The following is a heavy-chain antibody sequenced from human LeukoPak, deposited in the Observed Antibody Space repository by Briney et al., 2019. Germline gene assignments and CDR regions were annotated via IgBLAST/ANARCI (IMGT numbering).Heavy chain of an antibody. D-gene: IGHD4-17*01. V-gene: IGHV4-34*01. CDR3: ARSWGETTVTTFDY. CDR1: GGSFSGYY. CDR2: INHSGST. Sequence: PSETLSLTCAVYGGSFSGYYCSWIRQPPGKGLEWIGEINHSGSTNYNPSLKSRVTISVDTSKNQFSLKLSSVTAADTAVYYCARSWGETTVTTFDYWGQGTLVTVSS. J-gene: IGHJ4*02.